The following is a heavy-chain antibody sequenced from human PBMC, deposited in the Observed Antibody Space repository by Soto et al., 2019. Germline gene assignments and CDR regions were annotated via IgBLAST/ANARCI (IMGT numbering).Heavy chain of an antibody. Sequence: ASVKVSCKASGYTFTSYYMHRVRQAPGQGLEWMGIINPSGGSTSYTQKFQGRVTMTRDTSTSTVYMELSSLRSEDTAVYYCARGRGGYYFDYWGQGTLVTVSS. V-gene: IGHV1-46*01. D-gene: IGHD3-10*01. J-gene: IGHJ4*02. CDR3: ARGRGGYYFDY. CDR2: INPSGGST. CDR1: GYTFTSYY.